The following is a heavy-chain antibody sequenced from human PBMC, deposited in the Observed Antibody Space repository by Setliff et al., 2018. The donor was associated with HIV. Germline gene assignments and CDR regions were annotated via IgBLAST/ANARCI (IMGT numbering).Heavy chain of an antibody. CDR2: IYPGDSET. Sequence: GESLKISCKGSGYSFTSYWIGWVRQMPGKGLEWMGIIYPGDSETKYSPSFQGQVTVSADKSIGTAYLQWDSLKASDTALYFCARAPNSPYYSNFWYADHWGQGTLVTVSS. J-gene: IGHJ5*02. D-gene: IGHD3-22*01. CDR1: GYSFTSYW. CDR3: ARAPNSPYYSNFWYADH. V-gene: IGHV5-51*01.